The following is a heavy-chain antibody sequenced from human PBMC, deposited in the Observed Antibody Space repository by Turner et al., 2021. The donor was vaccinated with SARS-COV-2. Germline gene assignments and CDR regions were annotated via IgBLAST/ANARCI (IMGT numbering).Heavy chain of an antibody. CDR1: GGSISSKS. J-gene: IGHJ6*02. CDR2: FYKIWSI. CDR3: ARHQGSTSGYDHGMNV. D-gene: IGHD1-1*01. V-gene: IGHV4-59*08. Sequence: QVQLQESCRGLVRRSEPMSLTCTVSGGSISSKSWSWIRQSPGRGLEWIGYFYKIWSIDYNPTLRSRVTISVGTSKNQLSLNLIAMTAADTAVYYCARHQGSTSGYDHGMNVWGQGTAVIVSS.